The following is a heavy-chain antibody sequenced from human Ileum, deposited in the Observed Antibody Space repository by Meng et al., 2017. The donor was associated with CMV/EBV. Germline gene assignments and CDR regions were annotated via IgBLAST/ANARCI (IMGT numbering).Heavy chain of an antibody. J-gene: IGHJ4*02. CDR1: RGSMISSSYY. D-gene: IGHD5-18*01. CDR3: AGELWSLYYFDY. Sequence: LPLPELGPGLVKPSETASLTCPVFRGSMISSSYYWGWIRQPPGKGLEWIGSFYYGGGTYYNPSLKSRVTLSVDASKNQFSLKLSSVTAADTAVYFCAGELWSLYYFDYWGPGILVTVSS. CDR2: FYYGGGT. V-gene: IGHV4-39*07.